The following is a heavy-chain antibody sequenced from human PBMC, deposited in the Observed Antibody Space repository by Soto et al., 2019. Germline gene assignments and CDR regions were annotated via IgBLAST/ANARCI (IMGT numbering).Heavy chain of an antibody. CDR2: IIPILGIA. V-gene: IGHV1-69*08. CDR3: ARERPIVVVPAAAMLDY. J-gene: IGHJ4*02. D-gene: IGHD2-2*01. Sequence: QVQLVQSGAEVKKPGSSVKVSCKASGGTFSSYTISWVRQAPGQGLEWMGRIIPILGIANYAQKFQGRVRITADKSTSTAYMELSSLRSEDTAVYYCARERPIVVVPAAAMLDYWGQGTLVTVSS. CDR1: GGTFSSYT.